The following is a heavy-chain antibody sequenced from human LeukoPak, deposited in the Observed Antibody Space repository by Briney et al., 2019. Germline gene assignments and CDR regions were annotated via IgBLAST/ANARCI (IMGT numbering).Heavy chain of an antibody. Sequence: GGSLRLSCAASGFTFSSYAMSWVRQAPGKGLEWVSAISGSGGSTYYAGSVKGRFTISRDNSKNTLYLQMNSLRAEDTAVYYCAKVKGRYYDSSGQPSLFGYWGQGTLVTVSS. J-gene: IGHJ4*02. CDR1: GFTFSSYA. CDR2: ISGSGGST. V-gene: IGHV3-23*01. CDR3: AKVKGRYYDSSGQPSLFGY. D-gene: IGHD3-22*01.